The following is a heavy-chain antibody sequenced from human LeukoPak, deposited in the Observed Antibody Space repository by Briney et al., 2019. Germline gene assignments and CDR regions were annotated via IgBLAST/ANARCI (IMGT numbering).Heavy chain of an antibody. J-gene: IGHJ5*02. Sequence: PGGSLRLSCAVSGFTFSNYYMNWVRQAPGKGLEWVSSISGSSSYIYYADSVKGRFTISRDNAKNSLYLQMNSLRAEDTAVYYCARDVYYYDSSGFDPWGQGTLVTVFS. CDR1: GFTFSNYY. V-gene: IGHV3-21*01. CDR2: ISGSSSYI. CDR3: ARDVYYYDSSGFDP. D-gene: IGHD3-22*01.